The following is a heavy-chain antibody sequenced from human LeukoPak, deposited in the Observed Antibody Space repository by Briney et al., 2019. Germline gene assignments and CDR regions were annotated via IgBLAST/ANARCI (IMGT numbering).Heavy chain of an antibody. J-gene: IGHJ4*02. CDR1: GDSITSSAFY. D-gene: IGHD3-10*01. CDR3: AREGAMVRGEDTFDY. V-gene: IGHV4-39*07. Sequence: PSETLSLTCTVSGDSITSSAFYWGWIRQAPGKGLEWIGNIFHGGNTHYNPSLKSRVTISVDTSKNQFSLKLSSVTAADTAVYYCAREGAMVRGEDTFDYWGQGTLVTVSS. CDR2: IFHGGNT.